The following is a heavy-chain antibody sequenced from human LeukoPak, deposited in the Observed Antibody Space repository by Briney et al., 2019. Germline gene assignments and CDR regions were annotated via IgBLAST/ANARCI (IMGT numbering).Heavy chain of an antibody. CDR1: GFTVSSNS. Sequence: PGGSLRLSCAASGFTVSSNSMSWVRQAPGKGLEWVSIIYSGGNTFYADSVKSRFTISRDSSKNTLYLQMNSVRADDTAVYYCAREPTDGYTPWGQGTLVTVSS. CDR2: IYSGGNT. D-gene: IGHD5-24*01. J-gene: IGHJ5*02. V-gene: IGHV3-53*01. CDR3: AREPTDGYTP.